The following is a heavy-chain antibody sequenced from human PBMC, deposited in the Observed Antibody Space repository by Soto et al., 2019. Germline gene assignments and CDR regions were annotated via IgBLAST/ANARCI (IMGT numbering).Heavy chain of an antibody. CDR2: ISAYDGHT. D-gene: IGHD2-15*01. V-gene: IGHV1-18*01. CDR3: ARGQGEYCSGGSCYANYYYSGMDV. J-gene: IGHJ6*02. Sequence: ASVKVSCKASGYTFTTYGITWVRQAPGQGLEWVGWISAYDGHTSYAQKLQDRVTMTTDTSTSTAYVDLRSLRSDDSAVYYCARGQGEYCSGGSCYANYYYSGMDVWGQGTTVTVSS. CDR1: GYTFTTYG.